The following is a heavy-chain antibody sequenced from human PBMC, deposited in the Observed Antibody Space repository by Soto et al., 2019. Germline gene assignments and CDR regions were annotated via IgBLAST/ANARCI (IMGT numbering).Heavy chain of an antibody. J-gene: IGHJ4*02. V-gene: IGHV4-34*01. CDR1: GGSFSGYY. CDR3: ARARSSAFDY. CDR2: INHSGST. Sequence: SETLSLTCAVYGGSFSGYYWSWIRQPPGKGLEWIGEINHSGSTNYNPSLKSRVTISVDTSKNQFSLKLSSVTAADTAVYYCARARSSAFDYWGQGTLV. D-gene: IGHD3-10*01.